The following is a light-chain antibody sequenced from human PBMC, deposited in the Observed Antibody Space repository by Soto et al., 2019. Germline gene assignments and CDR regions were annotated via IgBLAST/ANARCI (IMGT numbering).Light chain of an antibody. CDR2: EVV. V-gene: IGLV2-8*01. Sequence: QSALTQPPSASGSPGQSVTISCSGTKNDIGVYDFVSWYQHHPGIAPRLIIYEVVQRPSGVPDRFSGSKSGTSASLVISGLRSEDEGDYYCAAWDDSLNGPVFGTGTKVTVL. CDR1: KNDIGVYDF. J-gene: IGLJ1*01. CDR3: AAWDDSLNGPV.